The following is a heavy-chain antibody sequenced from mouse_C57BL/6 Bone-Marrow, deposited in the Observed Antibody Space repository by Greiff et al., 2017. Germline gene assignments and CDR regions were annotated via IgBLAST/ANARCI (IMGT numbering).Heavy chain of an antibody. V-gene: IGHV5-6*01. J-gene: IGHJ4*01. CDR3: ARHLCGYDAMDY. CDR2: ISSGGSYT. CDR1: GFTFSSYG. Sequence: EVKLVESGGDLVKPGGSLKLSCAASGFTFSSYGMSWVRQTPDKRLEWVATISSGGSYTYYPDSVKGRFTISRDNAKNTLYLQMSSLKSEDTAMYYCARHLCGYDAMDYWGQGTSVTVSS. D-gene: IGHD1-1*01.